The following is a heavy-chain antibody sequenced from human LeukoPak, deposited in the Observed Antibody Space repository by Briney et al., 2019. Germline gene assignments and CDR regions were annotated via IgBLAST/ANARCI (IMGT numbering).Heavy chain of an antibody. CDR1: GGSINSYY. Sequence: PSETLSLTCTVSGGSINSYYWSWIRQPPGKGLEWIGYIYYSGSTNYNPSLKSRVTISVDTSKNQFSLKLSSVTAADTAVYYCARRGSSGYYVGYWGQGTLVTVSS. CDR2: IYYSGST. CDR3: ARRGSSGYYVGY. D-gene: IGHD3-22*01. J-gene: IGHJ4*02. V-gene: IGHV4-59*01.